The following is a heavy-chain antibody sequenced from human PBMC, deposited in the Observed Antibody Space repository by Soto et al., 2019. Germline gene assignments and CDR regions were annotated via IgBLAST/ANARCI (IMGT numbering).Heavy chain of an antibody. V-gene: IGHV4-4*07. J-gene: IGHJ6*02. Sequence: SSETLSLTCTVSGGSISSYYWSWIRQPAGKGLEWIGRIYTSGSTNYNPSLKSRVTMSVDTSKNQFSLKLSSVTAADTAVYYCARDLVVPAGGYGMDVWGQGTTVTVSS. D-gene: IGHD2-2*01. CDR3: ARDLVVPAGGYGMDV. CDR1: GGSISSYY. CDR2: IYTSGST.